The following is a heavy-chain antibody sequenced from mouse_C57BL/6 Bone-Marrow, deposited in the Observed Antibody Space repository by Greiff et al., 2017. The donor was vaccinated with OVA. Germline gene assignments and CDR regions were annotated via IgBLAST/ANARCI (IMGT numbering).Heavy chain of an antibody. J-gene: IGHJ2*01. Sequence: VQLQQSGPELVKPGASVKISCKASVYAFSSSWMNWVKQRPGKGLEWIGRIYPGDGDTNYNGKFKGKATLTADKSSSTAYMQLSSLTSEDSAVYFCARRDYDGYFDYWGQGTTLTVSS. CDR3: ARRDYDGYFDY. CDR1: VYAFSSSW. CDR2: IYPGDGDT. V-gene: IGHV1-82*01. D-gene: IGHD2-4*01.